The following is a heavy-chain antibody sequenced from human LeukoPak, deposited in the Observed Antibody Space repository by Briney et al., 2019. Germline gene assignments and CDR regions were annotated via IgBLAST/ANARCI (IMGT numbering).Heavy chain of an antibody. CDR2: IYTIGRT. J-gene: IGHJ5*02. CDR1: GGSISSNY. V-gene: IGHV4-4*07. CDR3: ARDLFGSGHFVSESP. Sequence: SETLSPTCTVSGGSISSNYWSWIRQPAGKGLEWIGRIYTIGRTNYNPSLESRVTMSVDTAKNDFSLKLTSVTAADTAVYYCARDLFGSGHFVSESPWGQGTLVTVSS. D-gene: IGHD3-10*01.